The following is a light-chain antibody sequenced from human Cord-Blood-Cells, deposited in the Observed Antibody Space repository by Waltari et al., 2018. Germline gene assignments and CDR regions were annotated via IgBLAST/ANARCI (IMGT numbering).Light chain of an antibody. CDR2: EFS. Sequence: QSALTQPASVSGYPGQSITISCTGTSSDVGRYNLVSWYPQHPGKAPKLMIYEFSKRPSAVSNRLSGARSGNTASLTISGRQAEDEADYYGCSHAGSSVFGTGSKVTVL. CDR1: SSDVGRYNL. J-gene: IGLJ1*01. V-gene: IGLV2-23*02. CDR3: CSHAGSSV.